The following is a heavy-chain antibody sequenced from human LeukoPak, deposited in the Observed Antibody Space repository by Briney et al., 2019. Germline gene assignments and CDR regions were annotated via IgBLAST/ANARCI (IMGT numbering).Heavy chain of an antibody. CDR2: IYHSGTT. CDR1: GYSISSGSY. CDR3: ARDSGTTGTFDY. J-gene: IGHJ4*02. V-gene: IGHV4-38-2*02. Sequence: PSETLSLTCVVSGYSISSGSYWGWIRQPPGKGLEWIGSIYHSGTTYYNPSLKSRVTILVDVSKNQFSLKLSSVTAADTAVYYCARDSGTTGTFDYWGQGNLVTASS. D-gene: IGHD1-1*01.